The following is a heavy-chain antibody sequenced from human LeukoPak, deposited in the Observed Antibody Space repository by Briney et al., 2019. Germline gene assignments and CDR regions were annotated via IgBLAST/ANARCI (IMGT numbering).Heavy chain of an antibody. V-gene: IGHV4-34*01. J-gene: IGHJ4*02. CDR3: ARGSRWSGEKVGYFDR. D-gene: IGHD3-10*01. CDR2: INPSGIT. Sequence: SETLSLTCVVYGGSFSGYYWGWIRQPPGKGLEWIGDINPSGITNYNQSLKSRVTISADTPKNQFSLRLSSVTAADSAVYYCARGSRWSGEKVGYFDRWGQGNLVTVSS. CDR1: GGSFSGYY.